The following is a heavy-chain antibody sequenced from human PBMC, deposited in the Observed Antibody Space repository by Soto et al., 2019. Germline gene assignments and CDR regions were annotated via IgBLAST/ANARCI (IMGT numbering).Heavy chain of an antibody. J-gene: IGHJ3*02. Sequence: SETLCLTCTASGGSISSYYWSWIRQPPGKGLEWIGYIYYSGSTNYNPSLKSRVTISVDTSKNQFSLKLSSVTAADTAVYYCARVWGGAFDIWGQGTMVTVSS. CDR1: GGSISSYY. V-gene: IGHV4-59*01. CDR3: ARVWGGAFDI. D-gene: IGHD3-10*01. CDR2: IYYSGST.